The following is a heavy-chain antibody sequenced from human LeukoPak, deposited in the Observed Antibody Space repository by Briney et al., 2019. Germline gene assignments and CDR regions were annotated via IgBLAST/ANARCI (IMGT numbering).Heavy chain of an antibody. CDR1: GGSISSSNW. CDR3: ARVYYYDSSGYYYYYYYMDV. J-gene: IGHJ6*03. D-gene: IGHD3-22*01. V-gene: IGHV4-4*02. Sequence: SETLSLTCAVSGGSISSSNWWSWVRQPPGKGLEWIGEIYHSGSTNYNPSLKSRVTISVDKSKNQFSLKLSSVTAADTAVYYCARVYYYDSSGYYYYYYYMDVWGKGTTVTVSS. CDR2: IYHSGST.